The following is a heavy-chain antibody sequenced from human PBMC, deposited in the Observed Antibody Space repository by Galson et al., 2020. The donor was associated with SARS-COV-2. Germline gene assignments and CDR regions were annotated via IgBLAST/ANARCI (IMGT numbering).Heavy chain of an antibody. J-gene: IGHJ4*02. V-gene: IGHV1-18*01. D-gene: IGHD1-20*01. CDR3: ARDHNYYFDY. CDR2: ISANSGKT. CDR1: GYTFTTNG. Sequence: ASVKVSCKTSGYTFTTNGISWVRQAPGQGLEWTGWISANSGKTNYAQKLQGRVTMTRDTSTSKVYMELRSLISDDTAVYYCARDHNYYFDYWGQGTAVSVSS.